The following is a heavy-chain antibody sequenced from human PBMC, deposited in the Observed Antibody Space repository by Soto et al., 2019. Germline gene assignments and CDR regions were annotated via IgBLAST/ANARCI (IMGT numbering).Heavy chain of an antibody. D-gene: IGHD1-1*01. V-gene: IGHV3-74*01. CDR1: GFTLGNYW. Sequence: GGSLRLSCAASGFTLGNYWMHWVRQALGKGLVWVSRINDYGTTINYAESVEGRSIISRDDAKSEVYLQMNNLRAEDSAVYYCARGGLEPFDYWGQGALVTVSS. J-gene: IGHJ4*02. CDR2: INDYGTTI. CDR3: ARGGLEPFDY.